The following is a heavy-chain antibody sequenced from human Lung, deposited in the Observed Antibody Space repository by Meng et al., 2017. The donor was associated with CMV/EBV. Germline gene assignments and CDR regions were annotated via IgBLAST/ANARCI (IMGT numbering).Heavy chain of an antibody. Sequence: ASVXVSXKASGYFFTGHFVHWVRQAPGQGLEWMGWINPNSGGTKYTQKFQGRVTMTRDTSISTVYMELSGLRSDDTAMYYCARAQDTTSADYYNYGIDVWXQWTTVTVSS. CDR2: INPNSGGT. D-gene: IGHD1-14*01. CDR1: GYFFTGHF. CDR3: ARAQDTTSADYYNYGIDV. J-gene: IGHJ6*01. V-gene: IGHV1-2*02.